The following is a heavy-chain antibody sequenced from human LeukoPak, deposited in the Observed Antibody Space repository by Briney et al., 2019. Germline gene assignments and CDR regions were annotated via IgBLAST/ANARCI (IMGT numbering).Heavy chain of an antibody. J-gene: IGHJ5*02. Sequence: GSLRLSCAASGFTFSTYAMHWVRQAPGKGLEWVAVISYDGSKKYYSDSVKGRFTISRDNSKNTLFLQMNSLRAEDTAVYSCARSGSSWYSGWFDPWGQGTLDTVSS. CDR3: ARSGSSWYSGWFDP. CDR1: GFTFSTYA. D-gene: IGHD6-13*01. CDR2: ISYDGSKK. V-gene: IGHV3-30*04.